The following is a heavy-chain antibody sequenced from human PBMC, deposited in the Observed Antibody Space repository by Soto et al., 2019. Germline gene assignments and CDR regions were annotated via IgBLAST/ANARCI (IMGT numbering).Heavy chain of an antibody. J-gene: IGHJ6*02. CDR3: HVWAWTVTTNYHYGADA. CDR2: ISPASTYI. D-gene: IGHD1-1*01. Sequence: PGGSLRLSCAASGLNFEKCSMNWVRQPPGKGPEWLASISPASTYIRYADSVKGRFTISRDNARNSLYLQMNSLRAEDTAVYYCHVWAWTVTTNYHYGADAWGQGTTVTVSS. V-gene: IGHV3-21*01. CDR1: GLNFEKCS.